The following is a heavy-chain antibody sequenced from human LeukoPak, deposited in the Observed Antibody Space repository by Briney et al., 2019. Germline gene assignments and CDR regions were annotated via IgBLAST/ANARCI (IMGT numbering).Heavy chain of an antibody. Sequence: GRSLRLSCAASGFTFSSYGMHWVRQAPGKGLEWVAVIWYDGSNKYYADSVKGRFTISRDNSKNTLYLQMNSRRAEDTAVYYCAKESIAARPEKSPFDYWGQGTLVTVSS. CDR3: AKESIAARPEKSPFDY. CDR1: GFTFSSYG. J-gene: IGHJ4*02. CDR2: IWYDGSNK. D-gene: IGHD6-6*01. V-gene: IGHV3-33*06.